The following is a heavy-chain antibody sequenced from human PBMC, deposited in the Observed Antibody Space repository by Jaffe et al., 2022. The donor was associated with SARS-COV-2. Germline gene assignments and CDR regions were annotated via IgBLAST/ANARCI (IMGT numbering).Heavy chain of an antibody. CDR1: GYTFTSYA. CDR2: INAGNGNT. Sequence: QVQLVQSGAEVKKPGASVKVSCKASGYTFTSYAMHWVRQAPGQRLEWMGWINAGNGNTKYSQKFQGRVTITRDTSASTAYMELSSLRSEDTAVYYCARGGGSYYYYYMDVWGKGTTVTVSS. CDR3: ARGGGSYYYYYMDV. J-gene: IGHJ6*03. D-gene: IGHD1-26*01. V-gene: IGHV1-3*01.